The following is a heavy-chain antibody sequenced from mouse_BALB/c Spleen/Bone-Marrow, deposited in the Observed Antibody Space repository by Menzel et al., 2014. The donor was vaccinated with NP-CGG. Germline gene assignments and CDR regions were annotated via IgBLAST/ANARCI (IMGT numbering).Heavy chain of an antibody. Sequence: EVHLVESGGGLVQPGGSLKLSCAASGFTFSSYGMSWVRQTPDKRLELVASINSNGGSTYYPDSVKGRFTISRDNAKNTLSLQMSSLKSEDTAMYYCARGNYGNYVDYCDYWGQGTTLTVSS. J-gene: IGHJ2*01. V-gene: IGHV5-6-3*01. CDR3: ARGNYGNYVDYCDY. CDR2: INSNGGST. CDR1: GFTFSSYG. D-gene: IGHD2-1*01.